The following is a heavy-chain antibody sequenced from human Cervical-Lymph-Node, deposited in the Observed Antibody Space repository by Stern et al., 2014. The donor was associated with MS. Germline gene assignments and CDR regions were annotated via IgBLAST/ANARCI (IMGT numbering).Heavy chain of an antibody. Sequence: VQLVESGGGVVQPGRSLRLSCEASGFTINIYGIHWVRQAPGKGLEWVAVISYDGTDKFYADSVKGRFTLSRDNTKNTVYLQLNSLRDEDTAVYYCAKTYGSSSTSHFFDCWGQGALVTVSS. D-gene: IGHD6-6*01. V-gene: IGHV3-30*18. CDR3: AKTYGSSSTSHFFDC. CDR1: GFTINIYG. CDR2: ISYDGTDK. J-gene: IGHJ4*02.